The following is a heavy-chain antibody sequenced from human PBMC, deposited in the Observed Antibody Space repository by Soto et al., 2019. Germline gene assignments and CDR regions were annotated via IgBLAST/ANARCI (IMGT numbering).Heavy chain of an antibody. CDR3: TTDVHPHRVYSGYDPFYYYYYGMDV. V-gene: IGHV3-15*07. CDR2: IKSKTDGGTT. D-gene: IGHD5-12*01. CDR1: GFTFSNAW. J-gene: IGHJ6*02. Sequence: EVQLVESGGGLVKPGGSLRLSCAASGFTFSNAWMNWVRQAPGKGLEWVGRIKSKTDGGTTDYAAPVKGRFTISRDDSKNTLYLQMNSLKTEDTAVYYCTTDVHPHRVYSGYDPFYYYYYGMDVWGQGTTVTVSS.